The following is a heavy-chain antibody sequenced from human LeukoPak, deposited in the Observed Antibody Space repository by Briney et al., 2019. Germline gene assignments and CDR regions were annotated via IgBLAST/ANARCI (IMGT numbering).Heavy chain of an antibody. J-gene: IGHJ4*02. CDR3: AKDHLPGIVVADRDY. CDR1: GFTFRSYA. V-gene: IGHV3-23*01. Sequence: PGGSLRLSCVASGFTFRSYAMSWVRQAPGKGLEWVSTINSSGGSTYYADSVKGRFTISRDNSKNTLYLQINSLRAEDTAVYYCAKDHLPGIVVADRDYWGQGTLVTVSS. D-gene: IGHD6-19*01. CDR2: INSSGGST.